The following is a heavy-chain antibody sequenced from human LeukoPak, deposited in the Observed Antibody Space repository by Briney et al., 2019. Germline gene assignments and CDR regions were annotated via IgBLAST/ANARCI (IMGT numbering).Heavy chain of an antibody. CDR3: ARRPGNLYYYDSSGYYFDY. V-gene: IGHV1-18*01. CDR1: GYXFTSYG. Sequence: ASVKVSCRASGYXFTSYGMSWVRQAPGQGLEWLGWISAYNGNTNYAHKLQGRVTMTTDTSTSTAYMELRSLRSDDTAVYYCARRPGNLYYYDSSGYYFDYWGQGTLVTVSS. J-gene: IGHJ4*02. CDR2: ISAYNGNT. D-gene: IGHD3-22*01.